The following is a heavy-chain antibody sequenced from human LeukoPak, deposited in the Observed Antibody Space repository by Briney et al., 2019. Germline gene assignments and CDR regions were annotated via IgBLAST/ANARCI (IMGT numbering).Heavy chain of an antibody. Sequence: GGSLRLSCVGSGFTITTTTMSWVRQAPGKGLEWVASMKEDGSEERYVDSVKGRFTKSRDNAKNLLFLQLDSLRVEDTALYYCAKGGRSRFDFWGQGSLVTVSS. CDR2: MKEDGSEE. CDR3: AKGGRSRFDF. J-gene: IGHJ4*02. V-gene: IGHV3-7*01. CDR1: GFTITTTT. D-gene: IGHD2-15*01.